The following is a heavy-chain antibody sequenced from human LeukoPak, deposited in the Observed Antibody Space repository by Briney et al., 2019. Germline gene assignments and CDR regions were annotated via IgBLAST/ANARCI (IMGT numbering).Heavy chain of an antibody. Sequence: SETLSLTCVVYGGSFSGYYWSWIRQPPGKGLEWIGEINHSGGTNYNPSLKSRVTISVDTSKNQFSLKLSSVTAADTAVYYCARGGGDYYQDCWGQGALVTASS. CDR2: INHSGGT. J-gene: IGHJ4*02. D-gene: IGHD3-22*01. CDR3: ARGGGDYYQDC. V-gene: IGHV4-34*01. CDR1: GGSFSGYY.